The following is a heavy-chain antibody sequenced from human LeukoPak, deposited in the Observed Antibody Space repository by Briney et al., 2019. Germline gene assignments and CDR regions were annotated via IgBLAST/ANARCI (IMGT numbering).Heavy chain of an antibody. CDR3: AKDLEVLEGRNYDILTGYYLPGPPVKSSPFDY. CDR1: EITFTYAW. J-gene: IGHJ4*02. Sequence: PGGSLRLSCAASEITFTYAWMSWVRQAPGKGLEWVAVISYDGSNKYYADSVKGRFTISRDNSKNTLYLQMNSLRAEDTAVYYCAKDLEVLEGRNYDILTGYYLPGPPVKSSPFDYWGQGTLVTVSS. CDR2: ISYDGSNK. D-gene: IGHD3-9*01. V-gene: IGHV3-30*18.